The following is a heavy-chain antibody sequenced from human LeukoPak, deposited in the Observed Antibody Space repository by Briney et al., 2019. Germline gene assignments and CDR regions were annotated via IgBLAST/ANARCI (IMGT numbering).Heavy chain of an antibody. V-gene: IGHV3-9*01. CDR1: GFTFDDYA. CDR2: ISWNSGSI. J-gene: IGHJ4*02. D-gene: IGHD6-19*01. Sequence: GGSLRLSCAASGFTFDDYAMHWVRQAPGKGLEWVSGISWNSGSIGYADSVKGRFTISRDNAKNSLYLQMNSLRAEDTAVYYCARVGYSSGPDYWGQGTLVTVSS. CDR3: ARVGYSSGPDY.